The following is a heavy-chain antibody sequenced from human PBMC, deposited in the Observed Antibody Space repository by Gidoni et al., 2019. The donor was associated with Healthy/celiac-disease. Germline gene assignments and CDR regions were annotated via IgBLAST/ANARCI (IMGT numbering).Heavy chain of an antibody. CDR1: GFTFGRYS. CDR3: ARDPRTGYFSGAQGAGRYFDY. CDR2: ISSSSSYI. V-gene: IGHV3-21*01. D-gene: IGHD2-15*01. J-gene: IGHJ4*02. Sequence: EVQLVESGGGLVKPGGSLRLSCAASGFTFGRYSMNWVRQAPGKGLEWVSSISSSSSYIYYADSVKGRFTISRDNAKNSLYLQMNSLRAEDTAVYYCARDPRTGYFSGAQGAGRYFDYWGQGTLVTVSS.